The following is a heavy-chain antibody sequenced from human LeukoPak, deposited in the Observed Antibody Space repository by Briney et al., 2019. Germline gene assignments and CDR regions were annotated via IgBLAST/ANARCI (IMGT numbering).Heavy chain of an antibody. V-gene: IGHV4-61*02. CDR3: ARGVYCTNGECYYYYYYMDV. CDR2: IYTSGST. Sequence: PSETLSLTCTVSGGSISSGSYYWSWIRQPAGKGLEWIGRIYTSGSTNYNPSLKSRVTISVDTSKNQFSLKLSSVTAADTAVYYCARGVYCTNGECYYYYYYMDVWGKGTTVTVSS. J-gene: IGHJ6*03. CDR1: GGSISSGSYY. D-gene: IGHD2-8*01.